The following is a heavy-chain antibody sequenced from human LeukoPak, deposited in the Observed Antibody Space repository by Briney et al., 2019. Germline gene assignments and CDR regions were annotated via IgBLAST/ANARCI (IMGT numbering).Heavy chain of an antibody. CDR3: ARDSTTYYYYYYMDV. CDR2: IYTSGST. J-gene: IGHJ6*03. CDR1: GGSISSGSYY. D-gene: IGHD1-14*01. Sequence: SETLSLTCTVSGGSISSGSYYWSWIRQPAGKGLEWIGRIYTSGSTNYNPSLKSRVTISVDTSKNQFSLKLSSVTAADTAVYYCARDSTTYYYYYYMDVWGKGTTVTISS. V-gene: IGHV4-61*02.